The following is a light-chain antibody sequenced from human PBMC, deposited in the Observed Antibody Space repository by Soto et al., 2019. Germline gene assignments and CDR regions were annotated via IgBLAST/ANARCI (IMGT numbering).Light chain of an antibody. CDR3: QQYINWPPLT. V-gene: IGKV3-15*01. CDR2: GAS. J-gene: IGKJ4*01. CDR1: QSVSTN. Sequence: EIVLTQSPATLSVSPGERATLSCRASQSVSTNLVWYQQKPGQAPRLLIFGASTRATNIPARFSGNGSGTECTRTISSLQSEDFAVYYCQQYINWPPLTFGGGTKVEIK.